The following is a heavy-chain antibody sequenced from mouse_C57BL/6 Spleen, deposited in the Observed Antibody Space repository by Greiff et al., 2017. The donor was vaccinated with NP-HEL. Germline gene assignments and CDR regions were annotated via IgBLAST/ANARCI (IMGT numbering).Heavy chain of an antibody. CDR3: TTGGNWYFDV. V-gene: IGHV14-4*01. J-gene: IGHJ1*03. Sequence: EVKLQQSGAELVRPGASVKLSCTASGFNIKDDYMHWVKQRPEQGLEWIGWIDPENGDTEYASKFQGKATITADTSSNTAYLQLSSLTSEDTAVYYCTTGGNWYFDVWGTGTTVTVSS. CDR2: IDPENGDT. CDR1: GFNIKDDY.